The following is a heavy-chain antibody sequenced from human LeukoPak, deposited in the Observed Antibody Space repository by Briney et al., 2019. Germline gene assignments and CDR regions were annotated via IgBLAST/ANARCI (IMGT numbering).Heavy chain of an antibody. J-gene: IGHJ1*01. CDR1: GFTFSAYS. CDR2: ICLSGGSI. V-gene: IGHV3-21*01. D-gene: IGHD6-6*01. CDR3: ARSSIAGRPGFFQH. Sequence: PGGSLRLSCATSGFTFSAYSMNWVRQAPGKGLEWVSSICLSGGSIFYAESVKGRFTISRDNAKNTLYLQMNSLRAEDTAVYYCARSSIAGRPGFFQHWGQGTLVSVSS.